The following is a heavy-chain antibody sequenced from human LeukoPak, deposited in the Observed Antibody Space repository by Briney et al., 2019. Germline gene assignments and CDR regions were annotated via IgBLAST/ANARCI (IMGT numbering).Heavy chain of an antibody. CDR1: GVTVSSNY. V-gene: IGHV3-66*01. D-gene: IGHD5-12*01. CDR2: IYSGGST. Sequence: GGSLRLSCAASGVTVSSNYMSWVRQAPGGGLEWVSVIYSGGSTYYADSVKGRFTISRDNSKNTLYLQMNSLRAEDTAVYYCASEAVATTYYYYYGMDVWGQGTTVTVSS. J-gene: IGHJ6*02. CDR3: ASEAVATTYYYYYGMDV.